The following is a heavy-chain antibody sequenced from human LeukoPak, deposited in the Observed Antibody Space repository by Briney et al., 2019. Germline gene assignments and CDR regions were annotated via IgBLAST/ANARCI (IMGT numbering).Heavy chain of an antibody. D-gene: IGHD4-23*01. CDR3: AREAVVTPNVDY. CDR1: GFTFSSYS. Sequence: GGSLRLSCAASGFTFSSYSMNWVRQAPGKGLEWVSSISSSSSYIYYADSVKGRFTISRDNAKNSLYLQMNSLRAEDTAVYYCAREAVVTPNVDYWGQGTLVTVSS. V-gene: IGHV3-21*01. J-gene: IGHJ4*02. CDR2: ISSSSSYI.